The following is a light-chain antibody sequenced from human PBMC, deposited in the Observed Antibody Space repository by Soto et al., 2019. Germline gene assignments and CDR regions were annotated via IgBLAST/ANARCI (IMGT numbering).Light chain of an antibody. J-gene: IGLJ2*01. CDR2: VNT. CDR3: QSYDTTVV. Sequence: QSVLTQPPSVSGAPGQRVTISCTGSSSNIGAGYDVHWYQQFPETAPKLLIYVNTNRPSGVPDRFSGSKSGSSAYLAISGLHAEDEADYYCQSYDTTVVFGGGTKLTVL. V-gene: IGLV1-40*01. CDR1: SSNIGAGYD.